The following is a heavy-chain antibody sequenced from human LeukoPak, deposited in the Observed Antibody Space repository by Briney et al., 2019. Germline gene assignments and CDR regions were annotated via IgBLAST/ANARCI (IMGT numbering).Heavy chain of an antibody. V-gene: IGHV1-2*02. D-gene: IGHD6-19*01. Sequence: ASVKVSCKSSGYTFTDYYLHWERQAPGQGPEWMGWIHPNSGGTNYAQKFQGRVAMTRDTSISTAYMELSSLRSDDTAVYYCARLAAVPGWGQGTLVTVSS. CDR3: ARLAAVPG. CDR2: IHPNSGGT. J-gene: IGHJ1*01. CDR1: GYTFTDYY.